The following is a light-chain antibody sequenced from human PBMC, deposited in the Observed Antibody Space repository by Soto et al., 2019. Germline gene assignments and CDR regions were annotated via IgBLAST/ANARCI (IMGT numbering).Light chain of an antibody. Sequence: QSALTQPASVSGSPGQSITISCTGTSSDVGSFRLVSWYQQHPGKAPKLMIYEGGKRPSGVSNRFSGSKSGNTASLTISGLQAEDEADYYCCSYAGSSTVVFGGGTQLTVL. CDR3: CSYAGSSTVV. CDR1: SSDVGSFRL. CDR2: EGG. J-gene: IGLJ2*01. V-gene: IGLV2-23*01.